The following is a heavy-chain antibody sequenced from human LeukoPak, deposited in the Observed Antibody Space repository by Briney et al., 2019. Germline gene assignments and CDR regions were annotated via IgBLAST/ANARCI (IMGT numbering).Heavy chain of an antibody. CDR2: IYNSGRT. CDR1: GGSTSRYS. J-gene: IGHJ4*02. V-gene: IGHV4-59*01. Sequence: SETLSLTCTVSGGSTSRYSWSWIRQPPGKGLEWIGYIYNSGRTTYNPSFRSRVTMSLDTSKNQFSLRLSSATAADTAVYYCASDYGSGSYRFDYWGQGTLVTVSS. CDR3: ASDYGSGSYRFDY. D-gene: IGHD3-10*01.